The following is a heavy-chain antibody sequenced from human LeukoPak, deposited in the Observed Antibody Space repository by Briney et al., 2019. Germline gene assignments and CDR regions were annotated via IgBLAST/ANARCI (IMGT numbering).Heavy chain of an antibody. CDR2: IKPDGSEK. V-gene: IGHV3-7*01. J-gene: IGHJ4*02. CDR3: ARAGVTWGYDY. D-gene: IGHD2-8*01. CDR1: GFAFSTYW. Sequence: QSGGSLRLXCTASGFAFSTYWMSWVRQAPGKGLEWVANIKPDGSEKYYVDSVKGRFTISRDNAKTSLYLQMNSLRAEDTAVYYCARAGVTWGYDYWGQGTLVTVSS.